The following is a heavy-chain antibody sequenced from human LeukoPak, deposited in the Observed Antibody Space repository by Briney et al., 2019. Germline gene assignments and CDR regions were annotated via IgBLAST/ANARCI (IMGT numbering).Heavy chain of an antibody. CDR3: AKDTPTTGYHLDS. V-gene: IGHV3-23*01. CDR2: ISGSGSA. J-gene: IGHJ4*02. Sequence: GGSLRLSCAASGFTLSSYAMNWVRQAPGKGLEWVSAISGSGSAYYADSVKGRFTISRDNSENTLYLQINSLRVEDTAVYYCAKDTPTTGYHLDSWGQGTLVTVSS. D-gene: IGHD1-1*01. CDR1: GFTLSSYA.